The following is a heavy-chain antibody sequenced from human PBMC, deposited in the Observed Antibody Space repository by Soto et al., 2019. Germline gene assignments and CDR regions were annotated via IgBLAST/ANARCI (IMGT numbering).Heavy chain of an antibody. CDR3: AKGHLVGTIWNWFDP. CDR2: ISYDGSNK. Sequence: GGSLRLSCAASGFTFTTYGMHWVRQSPGKGLEWVAVISYDGSNKYYADSVKGRFTISRDNSKSTLYLQMNSLTTEDTAVYYCAKGHLVGTIWNWFDPWGQGTLVTASS. CDR1: GFTFTTYG. D-gene: IGHD5-12*01. J-gene: IGHJ5*02. V-gene: IGHV3-30*18.